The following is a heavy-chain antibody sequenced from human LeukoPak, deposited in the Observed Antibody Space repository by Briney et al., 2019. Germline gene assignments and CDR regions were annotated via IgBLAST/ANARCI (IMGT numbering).Heavy chain of an antibody. CDR3: ARVFPGDSVGVGNY. CDR2: INSDGSTT. Sequence: PGGSLRLSCATSGFTFNNNAMSWVRQAPGKGLVWVSRINSDGSTTTYADSVKGRFTISRDNAKNTLYLQMNSLRAEDTAVYYCARVFPGDSVGVGNYWGQGTLVTVSS. V-gene: IGHV3-74*01. D-gene: IGHD2-21*01. CDR1: GFTFNNNA. J-gene: IGHJ4*02.